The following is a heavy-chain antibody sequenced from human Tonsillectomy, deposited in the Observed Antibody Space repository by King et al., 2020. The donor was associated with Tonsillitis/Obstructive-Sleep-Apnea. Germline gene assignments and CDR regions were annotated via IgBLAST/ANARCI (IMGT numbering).Heavy chain of an antibody. J-gene: IGHJ1*01. D-gene: IGHD4-17*01. CDR1: GGSISSYY. V-gene: IGHV4-59*01. CDR2: IYYSGST. Sequence: VQLQESGPGLVKPSETLSLTCTVSGGSISSYYWSWIRQPPGKGLEWIGYIYYSGSTNYNPSLQSRVTLSVDTSKNQFSLRLSSVTAADTAVYYCARVGASGDYGVSEHFQRWGQGTLVTVSS. CDR3: ARVGASGDYGVSEHFQR.